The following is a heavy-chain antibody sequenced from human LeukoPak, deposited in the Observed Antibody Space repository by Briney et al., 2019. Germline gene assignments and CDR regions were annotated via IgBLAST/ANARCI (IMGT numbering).Heavy chain of an antibody. D-gene: IGHD3-16*01. J-gene: IGHJ6*03. Sequence: ASVKVSCKASGYTFTDYFMHWVRQAPGQGLGWMGWINPNSGGTNYAQKFQGRVTMTRDTSISTAYLELSRLTSDDTAVYYCARGGLPIYYYMDVWGKGTTVTISS. CDR3: ARGGLPIYYYMDV. CDR1: GYTFTDYF. CDR2: INPNSGGT. V-gene: IGHV1-2*02.